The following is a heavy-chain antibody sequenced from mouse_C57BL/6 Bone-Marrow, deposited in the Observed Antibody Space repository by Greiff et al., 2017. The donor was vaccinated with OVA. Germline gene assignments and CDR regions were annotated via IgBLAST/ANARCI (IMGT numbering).Heavy chain of an antibody. V-gene: IGHV2-5*01. D-gene: IGHD2-3*01. CDR3: AKIPDGYWYFDV. Sequence: QVQLKESGPGLVQPSQCLSISCTVSGFSFTSYGIHWVRQSPGKGLEWLGVIWSGGSTDYTAAFLSRLGITKDNSKSQFFFKKNSLQADDTAIYYCAKIPDGYWYFDVWGTGTTVTVSS. CDR2: IWSGGST. CDR1: GFSFTSYG. J-gene: IGHJ1*03.